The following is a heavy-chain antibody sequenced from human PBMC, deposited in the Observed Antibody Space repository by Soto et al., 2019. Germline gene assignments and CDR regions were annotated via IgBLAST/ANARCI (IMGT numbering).Heavy chain of an antibody. CDR2: IYWDDDK. CDR1: GFSLRNSGVG. D-gene: IGHD4-17*01. Sequence: QITLKESGPTLVKPTQTLTLTCTSSGFSLRNSGVGVGWFRQPPGKALEWLALIYWDDDKRYSPSLKSRLTITKDTSKNPVVLTMTNMDPVDTATYYCAHLTTGGFYFDYWGQGTLVTVSS. V-gene: IGHV2-5*02. CDR3: AHLTTGGFYFDY. J-gene: IGHJ4*02.